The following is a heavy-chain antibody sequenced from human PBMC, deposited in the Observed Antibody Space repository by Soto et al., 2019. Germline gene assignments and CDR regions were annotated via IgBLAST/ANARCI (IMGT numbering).Heavy chain of an antibody. CDR2: IYYSGST. V-gene: IGHV4-59*08. CDR3: ARHWGWAFDY. D-gene: IGHD3-16*01. CDR1: GGSISSYY. J-gene: IGHJ4*02. Sequence: PSETLSLTCTVSGGSISSYYWTWIRQPPGKGLEWIGYIYYSGSTNYNPSLKSRVTISVDTSKNQFSLKLSSVTAADTAVYYCARHWGWAFDYWGQGTLVTVSS.